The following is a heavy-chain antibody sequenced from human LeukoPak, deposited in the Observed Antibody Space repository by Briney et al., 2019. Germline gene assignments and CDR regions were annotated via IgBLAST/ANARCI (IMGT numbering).Heavy chain of an antibody. CDR1: GYTFTGYY. Sequence: ASMKVSCKASGYTFTGYYMHWVRQAPGQGLEWMGWINPNSGGTNYAQKFQGRVTMTRDTSISTAYMELSRLRSDDTAVYYCARAKSGYFDWLYLWGLDCWGQGTLVTVSS. CDR2: INPNSGGT. CDR3: ARAKSGYFDWLYLWGLDC. D-gene: IGHD3-9*01. J-gene: IGHJ4*02. V-gene: IGHV1-2*02.